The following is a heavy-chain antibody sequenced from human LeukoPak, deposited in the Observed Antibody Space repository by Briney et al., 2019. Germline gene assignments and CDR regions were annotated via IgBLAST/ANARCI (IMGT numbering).Heavy chain of an antibody. J-gene: IGHJ4*02. V-gene: IGHV3-48*03. CDR2: ISSSGSTI. CDR3: ARVVAAAGGDY. D-gene: IGHD6-13*01. Sequence: PGGSLRLSCAASGFTFSSYEMNWVRQAPGKGLEWVSYISSSGSTIYYADSLKGRFTISRDNAKNSLYLQMNSLRAEDTAVYYCARVVAAAGGDYWGQGTLVTVSS. CDR1: GFTFSSYE.